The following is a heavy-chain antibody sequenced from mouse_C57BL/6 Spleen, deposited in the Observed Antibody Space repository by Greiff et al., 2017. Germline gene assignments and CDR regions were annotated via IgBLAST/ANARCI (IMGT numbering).Heavy chain of an antibody. CDR3: ARDYSNYRWYAMDY. D-gene: IGHD2-5*01. V-gene: IGHV5-17*01. Sequence: EVQLVESGGGLVKPGGSLKLSCAASGFTFSDYGMHWVRQAPEKGLEWVAYISSGSSTIYYADTVKGRFTISRDNAKNTLFLQMTSLRSEDTAMYYCARDYSNYRWYAMDYWGQGTSVTVSS. CDR2: ISSGSSTI. CDR1: GFTFSDYG. J-gene: IGHJ4*01.